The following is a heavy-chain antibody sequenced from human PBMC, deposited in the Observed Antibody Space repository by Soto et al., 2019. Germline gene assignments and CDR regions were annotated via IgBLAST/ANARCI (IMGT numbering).Heavy chain of an antibody. CDR3: ARGLNTTSTPYDFWSGLYYGQYYYYYGMDV. CDR1: GFTFSSYS. Sequence: GGSLRLSCAASGFTFSSYSMNWVRQAPGKGLEWVSSISSSSSYIYYADSVKGRFTISRDNAKNSLYLQMNSLRAEDTAVYYCARGLNTTSTPYDFWSGLYYGQYYYYYGMDVWGQGTTVTVSS. CDR2: ISSSSSYI. V-gene: IGHV3-21*01. D-gene: IGHD3-3*01. J-gene: IGHJ6*02.